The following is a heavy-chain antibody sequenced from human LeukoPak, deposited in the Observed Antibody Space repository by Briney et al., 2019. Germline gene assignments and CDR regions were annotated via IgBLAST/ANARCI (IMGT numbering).Heavy chain of an antibody. J-gene: IGHJ4*02. CDR1: GFTFSSYA. Sequence: GGSLRLSCAASGFTFSSYAMSWVRQAPGKGLEWVSAISGSGGSTYYADSVKGRFTISRDNSKDTLYLQINSLRAEDTAVYYCAKDSRYCSSTSCQRYYFDYWGQGTLVTVSS. CDR3: AKDSRYCSSTSCQRYYFDY. CDR2: ISGSGGST. V-gene: IGHV3-23*01. D-gene: IGHD2-2*01.